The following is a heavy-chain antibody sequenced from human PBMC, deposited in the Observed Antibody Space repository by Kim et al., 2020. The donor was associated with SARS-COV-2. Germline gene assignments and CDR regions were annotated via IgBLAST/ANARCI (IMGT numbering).Heavy chain of an antibody. D-gene: IGHD3-22*01. V-gene: IGHV4-31*03. J-gene: IGHJ4*02. CDR3: ARAVVVITLIYFDY. CDR2: IYYSGST. CDR1: GGSISSGGYY. Sequence: SETLSLTCTVSGGSISSGGYYWSWIRQHPGKGLEWIGYIYYSGSTYYNPSLKSRVTISVDTSKNQFSLKLSSVTTADTAVYYCARAVVVITLIYFDYWGQGTLFTVSS.